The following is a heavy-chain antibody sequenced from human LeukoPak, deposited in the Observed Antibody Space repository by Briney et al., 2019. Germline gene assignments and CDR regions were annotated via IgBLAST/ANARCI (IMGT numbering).Heavy chain of an antibody. D-gene: IGHD6-6*01. J-gene: IGHJ4*02. CDR3: ARVAVAARPRRTYYFDY. Sequence: ASVKASCKASGYTFTGYYMHWVRQAPGQGLEWMGWINPNSGGTNYAQKFQGRVTMTRDTSISTAYMELSRLRSDDTAVYYCARVAVAARPRRTYYFDYWGQGTLVTVSS. CDR2: INPNSGGT. V-gene: IGHV1-2*02. CDR1: GYTFTGYY.